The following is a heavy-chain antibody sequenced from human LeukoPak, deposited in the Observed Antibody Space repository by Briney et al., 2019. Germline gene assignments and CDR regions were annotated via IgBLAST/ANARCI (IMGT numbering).Heavy chain of an antibody. CDR3: ARVAYYTEYSGYDTYYFDY. CDR2: ISPYNGNT. D-gene: IGHD5-12*01. CDR1: GYTFISYG. V-gene: IGHV1-18*04. J-gene: IGHJ4*02. Sequence: ASVKVSCKASGYTFISYGTSWVRQAPGQGLEWMGWISPYNGNTNHAQKLQGRVTMTTDTSTSTAYIELRSLRSDDTAVYYCARVAYYTEYSGYDTYYFDYWGQGTLVTVSS.